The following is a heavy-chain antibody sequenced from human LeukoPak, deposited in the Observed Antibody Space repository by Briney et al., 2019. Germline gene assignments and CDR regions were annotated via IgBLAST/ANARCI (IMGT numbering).Heavy chain of an antibody. CDR2: ISGSGIST. Sequence: SGGSLRLSCAASGFTFSSYAMSWVRQAPGKGLVWVSAISGSGISTYYADSVKGRFTISRDNSKNTLYLQMNSLRAEDTAIYYCARGGGWSAIDYWGQGPLVTVSS. CDR3: ARGGGWSAIDY. CDR1: GFTFSSYA. J-gene: IGHJ4*02. V-gene: IGHV3-23*01. D-gene: IGHD2-15*01.